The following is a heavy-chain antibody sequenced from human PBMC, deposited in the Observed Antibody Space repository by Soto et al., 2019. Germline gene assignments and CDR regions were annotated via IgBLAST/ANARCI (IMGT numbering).Heavy chain of an antibody. J-gene: IGHJ4*02. CDR1: GGTFSSYA. V-gene: IGHV1-69*13. CDR2: IIPIFGTA. CDR3: ARAHSPDYGGNVGYYFDY. D-gene: IGHD4-17*01. Sequence: SVKVSCKASGGTFSSYAISWVRQAPGQGLEWMGGIIPIFGTANYAQKFRGRVTITADESTSTAYMELSSLRSEDTAVYYCARAHSPDYGGNVGYYFDYWGQGTLVTVSS.